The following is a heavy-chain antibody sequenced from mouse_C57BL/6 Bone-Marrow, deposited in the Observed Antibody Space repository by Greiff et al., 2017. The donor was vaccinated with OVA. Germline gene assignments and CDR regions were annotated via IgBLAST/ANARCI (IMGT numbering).Heavy chain of an antibody. V-gene: IGHV14-4*01. J-gene: IGHJ3*01. CDR2: IDPENGDT. CDR3: TTFLLWIAY. Sequence: VQLQQSGAELVRPGASVKLSCTASGFNITDDYMHWVKQRPEQGLEWIGWIDPENGDTEYASKFQGKATITADTSSNTAYLQLSSLTSEDTAVYYCTTFLLWIAYWGQGTLVTVSA. D-gene: IGHD2-10*01. CDR1: GFNITDDY.